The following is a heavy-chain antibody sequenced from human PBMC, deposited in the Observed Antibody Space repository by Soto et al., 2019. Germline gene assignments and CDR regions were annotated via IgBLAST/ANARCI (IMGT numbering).Heavy chain of an antibody. D-gene: IGHD3-22*01. CDR3: GKAYSYDCIGYFDY. J-gene: IGHJ4*02. Sequence: PSETLSLTCTVSGGSISSYYWSWIRQPPGKGLEWIGYIYYSGSTNYNPSLKSRVTISVDTSKNQFSLKLSSVTAADTAVYYCGKAYSYDCIGYFDYWGQGTLVTVSS. CDR1: GGSISSYY. CDR2: IYYSGST. V-gene: IGHV4-59*01.